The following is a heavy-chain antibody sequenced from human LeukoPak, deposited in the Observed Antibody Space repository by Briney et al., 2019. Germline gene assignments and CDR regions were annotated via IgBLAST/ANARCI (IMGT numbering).Heavy chain of an antibody. CDR3: ARDFGIVVAWWFDP. D-gene: IGHD3-22*01. Sequence: GGSLRLSCAASGFTFSSYGMHWVRQAPGKGLEWVAFIRYDGSNKYCADSVKGRFTISRDNSKNTLYLQMNSLRAEDTAVYYCARDFGIVVAWWFDPWGQGTLVTVSS. CDR2: IRYDGSNK. V-gene: IGHV3-30*02. J-gene: IGHJ5*02. CDR1: GFTFSSYG.